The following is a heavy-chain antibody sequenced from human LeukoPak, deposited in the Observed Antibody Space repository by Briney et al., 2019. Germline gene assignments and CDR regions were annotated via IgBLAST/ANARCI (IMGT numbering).Heavy chain of an antibody. CDR2: ISHSGDT. V-gene: IGHV4-34*01. CDR3: ARGSNSVAY. J-gene: IGHJ4*02. D-gene: IGHD4-23*01. CDR1: GGSFSDSY. Sequence: KASETLSLTCAVYGGSFSDSYWSWIRQPPGEGLEWVGEISHSGDTNYNPSLKSRVTISVDTSKNQFSLNLSSVTAADTAVYYCARGSNSVAYWGQGTLVTVSS.